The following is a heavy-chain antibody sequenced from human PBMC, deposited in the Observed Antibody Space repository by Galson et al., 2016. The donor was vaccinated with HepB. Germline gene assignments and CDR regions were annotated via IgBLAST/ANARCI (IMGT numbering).Heavy chain of an antibody. D-gene: IGHD1-7*01. J-gene: IGHJ4*02. CDR1: GFTFSHYG. V-gene: IGHV3-30*18. CDR3: AKAPNPGTTLYPLDY. CDR2: ISYDGSNK. Sequence: SLRLSGAASGFTFSHYGMHWVRQAPGKGLEWVAVISYDGSNKYSTESVKGRFTISRDNSKNTLFLQMNSLRVEDTAVYYCAKAPNPGTTLYPLDYWGQGSLVTVSS.